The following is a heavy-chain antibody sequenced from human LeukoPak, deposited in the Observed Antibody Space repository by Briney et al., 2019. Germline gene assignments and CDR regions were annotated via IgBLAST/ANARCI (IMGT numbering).Heavy chain of an antibody. CDR3: ARTPELRYCSSTSCYSFDY. J-gene: IGHJ4*02. D-gene: IGHD2-2*02. V-gene: IGHV4-30-4*01. CDR2: IYYSGST. Sequence: SQTLPLTCTVSGGSISSGDYYWSWIRQPPGKGLEWIGYIYYSGSTYYNPSLKSRVTISVDTSKNQFSLKLSSVTAADTAVYYCARTPELRYCSSTSCYSFDYWGQGTLVTVSS. CDR1: GGSISSGDYY.